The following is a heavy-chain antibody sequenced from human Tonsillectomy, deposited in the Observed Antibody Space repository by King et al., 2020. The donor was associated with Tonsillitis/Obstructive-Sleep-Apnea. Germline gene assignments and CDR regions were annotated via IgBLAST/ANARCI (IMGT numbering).Heavy chain of an antibody. J-gene: IGHJ5*02. CDR2: IYYSGST. CDR1: GGSISSSNNY. CDR3: ARRTDYYDSNGYYNWFDP. D-gene: IGHD3-22*01. V-gene: IGHV4-39*01. Sequence: QLQESGPGLVKPSETLSLTCTVSGGSISSSNNYWGWIRQPPGKGLEWIGSIYYSGSTYYNPSLKRRVTIPVDTSKKQFSLKLSSVTAADAAVYYCARRTDYYDSNGYYNWFDPWGQGTLVTVSS.